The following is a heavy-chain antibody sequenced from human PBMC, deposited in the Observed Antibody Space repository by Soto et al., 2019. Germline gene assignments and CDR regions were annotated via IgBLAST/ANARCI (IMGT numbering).Heavy chain of an antibody. CDR2: ISSSSSYI. Sequence: EVQLVESGGGLVKPGGSLRLSCAASGFTFSSYSMNWVRQAPGKGLEWVSSISSSSSYIYYADSVKGRFTISRDNAKNSRYLQMNSLRAEDTAVYYCARDTYFYGSGSYGPWGQGTLVTVSS. J-gene: IGHJ5*02. D-gene: IGHD3-10*01. V-gene: IGHV3-21*01. CDR3: ARDTYFYGSGSYGP. CDR1: GFTFSSYS.